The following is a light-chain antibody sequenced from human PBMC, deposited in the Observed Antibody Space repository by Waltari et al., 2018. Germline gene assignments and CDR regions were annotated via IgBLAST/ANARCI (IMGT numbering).Light chain of an antibody. J-gene: IGKJ1*01. CDR3: QQYNYFSRT. V-gene: IGKV1-5*03. CDR1: QPINTW. CDR2: KAS. Sequence: DIQMTQSPSTLSASVGDRVTITCRADQPINTWLAWYQQKPGKAPKLLIYKASTLERGVPSRFCGSGSGTEFTLTISSLQPDDFATYYCQQYNYFSRTFGQGTKVEVK.